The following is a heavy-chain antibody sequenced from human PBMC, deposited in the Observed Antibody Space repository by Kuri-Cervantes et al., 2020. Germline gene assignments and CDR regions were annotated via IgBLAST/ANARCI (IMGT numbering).Heavy chain of an antibody. CDR1: GFNFNNYW. V-gene: IGHV3-53*01. J-gene: IGHJ4*02. CDR2: IYSGGST. Sequence: GGSLRLSCAASGFNFNNYWMSWVRQAPGKGLEWVSIIYSGGSTYYADSVKDRFTISRDNSKNTLYLQMNSLRAEDTAVYYCAREVPRELGWDYWGQGTLVTGSS. CDR3: AREVPRELGWDY. D-gene: IGHD7-27*01.